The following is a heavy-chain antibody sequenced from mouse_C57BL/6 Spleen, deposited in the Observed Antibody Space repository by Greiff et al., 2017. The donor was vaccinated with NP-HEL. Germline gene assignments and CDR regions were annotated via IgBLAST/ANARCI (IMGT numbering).Heavy chain of an antibody. CDR3: ARDFDGYPYYFDY. CDR2: ISYDGSN. V-gene: IGHV3-6*01. D-gene: IGHD2-3*01. Sequence: EVKVEESGPGLVKPSQSLSLTCSVTGYSITSGYYWNWIRQFPGNKLEWMGYISYDGSNNYNPSLKNRISITRDTSKNQFFLKLNSVTTEDTATYYCARDFDGYPYYFDYWGQGTTLTVSS. J-gene: IGHJ2*01. CDR1: GYSITSGYY.